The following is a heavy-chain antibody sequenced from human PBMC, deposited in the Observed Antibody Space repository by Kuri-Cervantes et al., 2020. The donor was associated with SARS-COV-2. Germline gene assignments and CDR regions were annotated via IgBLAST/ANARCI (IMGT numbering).Heavy chain of an antibody. CDR1: GFTFSSYA. CDR3: ARELSGWDSYYFYYMDV. D-gene: IGHD6-19*01. Sequence: SLKISCAASGFTFSSYAMSWVRQAPGKGLEWVSAIIGSGGSTYYADSVKGRFTISRDNSKNTVDPQMNSLRVEDTAVYYCARELSGWDSYYFYYMDVWGKGTTVTVSS. CDR2: IIGSGGST. J-gene: IGHJ6*03. V-gene: IGHV3-23*01.